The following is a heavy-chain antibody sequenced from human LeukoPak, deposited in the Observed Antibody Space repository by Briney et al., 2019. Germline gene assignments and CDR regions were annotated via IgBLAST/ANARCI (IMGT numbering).Heavy chain of an antibody. CDR2: IYTSGST. V-gene: IGHV4-61*02. Sequence: SQTLSLTCTVSGGSISSGSYYWSWIRQPAGKGLEWIGRIYTSGSTNYNPSLKSRVTISVDTSKNQFSLKLSSVTAADTAVYYCARANGDYDYYFDYWGRGTLVTVSS. J-gene: IGHJ4*02. CDR3: ARANGDYDYYFDY. CDR1: GGSISSGSYY. D-gene: IGHD4-17*01.